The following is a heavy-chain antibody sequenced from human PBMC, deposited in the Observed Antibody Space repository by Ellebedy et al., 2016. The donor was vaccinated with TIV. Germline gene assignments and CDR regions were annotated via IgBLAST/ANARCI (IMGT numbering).Heavy chain of an antibody. Sequence: SETLSLTXAVYGGSFSGYYWSWIRQPPGKGLEWIGEINHSGSTNYNPSLKSRVTISVDTSKNQFSLKLSSVTAADTAVYYCARTLDYGDYRVYYFDYWGQGTLVTVSS. CDR1: GGSFSGYY. CDR2: INHSGST. V-gene: IGHV4-34*01. CDR3: ARTLDYGDYRVYYFDY. J-gene: IGHJ4*02. D-gene: IGHD4-17*01.